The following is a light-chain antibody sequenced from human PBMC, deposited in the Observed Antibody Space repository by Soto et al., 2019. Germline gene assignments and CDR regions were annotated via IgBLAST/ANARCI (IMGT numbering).Light chain of an antibody. CDR2: GVS. Sequence: QAVLTQPASVCAYPGQSITISCSGTSSDVGAYNYVAWYQQFPGKTPKLIIYGVSSRPSGVSSRFSGSKSGNTAPLTTSGLQAEDEADYYCISYTGSSTSYVFGTGTKVTVL. V-gene: IGLV2-14*01. J-gene: IGLJ1*01. CDR1: SSDVGAYNY. CDR3: ISYTGSSTSYV.